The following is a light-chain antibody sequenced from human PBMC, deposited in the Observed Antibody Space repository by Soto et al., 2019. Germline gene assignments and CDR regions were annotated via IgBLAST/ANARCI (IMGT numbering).Light chain of an antibody. CDR3: QQYNDNWT. J-gene: IGKJ1*01. V-gene: IGKV1-5*03. CDR2: KAS. Sequence: EIQMTQSPSTLSASVEDRVTITCRVSQSISSWLAWYQQNPGTAPKLLIYKASTLQSGVPSRFSGSGSGTEFTLTFSSLQPDDSATYYCQQYNDNWTFGQGTKVDIK. CDR1: QSISSW.